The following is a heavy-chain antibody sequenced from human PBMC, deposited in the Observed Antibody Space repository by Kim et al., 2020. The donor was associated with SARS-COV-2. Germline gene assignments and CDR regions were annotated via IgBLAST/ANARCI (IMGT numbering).Heavy chain of an antibody. Sequence: AAPGRGRVTVYRDNSKNTLYLQMNSLRTEDTAVYYCARGEGGSYFGAFDIWGRGTMVTVSS. D-gene: IGHD1-26*01. CDR3: ARGEGGSYFGAFDI. J-gene: IGHJ3*02. V-gene: IGHV3-30*01.